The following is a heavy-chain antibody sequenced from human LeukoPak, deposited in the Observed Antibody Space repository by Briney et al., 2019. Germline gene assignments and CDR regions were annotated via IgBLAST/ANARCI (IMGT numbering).Heavy chain of an antibody. CDR3: TKGGHLDY. CDR2: MNGDGSEK. D-gene: IGHD3-16*01. Sequence: GGSLRLSCAASGFSFSTFWMTWVRRTPGKGPEWVANMNGDGSEKNYLDSVKGRFTISRDNAKNSLYLQMNYLRVEDTGTYYCTKGGHLDYWGQGTLVTVSS. CDR1: GFSFSTFW. V-gene: IGHV3-7*01. J-gene: IGHJ4*02.